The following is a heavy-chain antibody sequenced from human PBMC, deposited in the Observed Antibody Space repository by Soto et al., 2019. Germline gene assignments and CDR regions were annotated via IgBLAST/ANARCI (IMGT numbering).Heavy chain of an antibody. CDR3: ARDPSIAAADYYYRMDV. J-gene: IGHJ6*02. CDR2: INHSGST. Sequence: SETLSLTCAVYGGSLSGYYWSWIRQPPGKGLEWIGEINHSGSTNYNPSLKSRVTISVDTSKNQFSLKLSSVTAADTAVYYCARDPSIAAADYYYRMDVWGQGTTVTVSS. V-gene: IGHV4-34*01. CDR1: GGSLSGYY. D-gene: IGHD6-13*01.